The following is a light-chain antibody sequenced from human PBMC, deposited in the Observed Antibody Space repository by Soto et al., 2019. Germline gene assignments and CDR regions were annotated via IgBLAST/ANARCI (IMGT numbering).Light chain of an antibody. Sequence: EIVLTQSPGTLSLSPGERATLSCRASQSSNNRYLAWYQQKPGQAPRLLIYGASSRATGIPERFIGSGSGTDFTLNISRLEPEDFAVYYCQQFGSSPGFTFGPGTKVDIK. CDR1: QSSNNRY. V-gene: IGKV3-20*01. CDR3: QQFGSSPGFT. CDR2: GAS. J-gene: IGKJ3*01.